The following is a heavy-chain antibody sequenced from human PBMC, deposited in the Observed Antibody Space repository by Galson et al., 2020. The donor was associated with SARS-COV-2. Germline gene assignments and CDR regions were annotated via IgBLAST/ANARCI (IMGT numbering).Heavy chain of an antibody. CDR3: ARVVRITMIVVVITTHVAFDI. CDR1: GGSISSSSYY. CDR2: IYYSGST. D-gene: IGHD3-22*01. V-gene: IGHV4-39*07. J-gene: IGHJ3*02. Sequence: SETLSLTCTVSGGSISSSSYYWGWIRQPPGKGLEWIGSIYYSGSTYYNPSLKSRVTISVDTSKNQFSLKLSSVTAADTAVYYCARVVRITMIVVVITTHVAFDIWGQGTMVTVSS.